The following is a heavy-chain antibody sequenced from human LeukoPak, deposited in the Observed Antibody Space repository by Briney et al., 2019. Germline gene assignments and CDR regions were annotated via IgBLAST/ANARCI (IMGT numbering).Heavy chain of an antibody. Sequence: PGGSLRLSCVASGFTFSSYWMSWVRQAPGKGLEWVANIKQDGGDKNYVDSVKGRFTISRDNAKNSLYLQMNSLRAEDTAVYYCASLGGSYYSSVGNFDYWGQGTLVTVSS. J-gene: IGHJ4*02. V-gene: IGHV3-7*01. CDR3: ASLGGSYYSSVGNFDY. CDR1: GFTFSSYW. CDR2: IKQDGGDK. D-gene: IGHD1-26*01.